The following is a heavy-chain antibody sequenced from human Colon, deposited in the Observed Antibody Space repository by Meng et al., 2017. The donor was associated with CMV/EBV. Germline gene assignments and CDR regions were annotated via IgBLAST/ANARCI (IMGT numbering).Heavy chain of an antibody. J-gene: IGHJ4*02. CDR1: GLTGRTKY. D-gene: IGHD1-1*01. Sequence: ASGLTGRTKYMSWVRQAPGKGLEWVSVISISGGTYYADSVKGRFAISRDTSKNTLYLQMNSLRVEDTAVYYCARGTPTGTTEPDDYWGQGTLVTVSS. CDR3: ARGTPTGTTEPDDY. V-gene: IGHV3-53*01. CDR2: ISISGGT.